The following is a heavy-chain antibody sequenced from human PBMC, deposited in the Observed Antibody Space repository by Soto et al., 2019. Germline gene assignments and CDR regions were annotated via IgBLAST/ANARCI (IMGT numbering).Heavy chain of an antibody. J-gene: IGHJ6*02. D-gene: IGHD6-13*01. V-gene: IGHV3-23*01. Sequence: EVQLLESGGGLVQPGGSLRLSCAASGFTFSSYAMSWVRQAPGKGLEWVSAISGSGGSTYYADSVKGRFTISRDNSKNTLYLQMNSLRAEDTAVYYCAKDSFSSSWSGHYYYYYGMDVWGQGTTVTVSS. CDR3: AKDSFSSSWSGHYYYYYGMDV. CDR2: ISGSGGST. CDR1: GFTFSSYA.